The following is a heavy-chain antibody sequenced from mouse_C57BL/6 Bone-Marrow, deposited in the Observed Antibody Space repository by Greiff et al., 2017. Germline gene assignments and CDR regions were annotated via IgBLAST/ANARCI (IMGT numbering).Heavy chain of an antibody. V-gene: IGHV2-3*01. CDR2: IWGDGST. J-gene: IGHJ2*01. Sequence: VKLEESGPGLVAPSQSLSITCTVSGFSLTSYGVSWVRQTPGKGLEWLGVIWGDGSTNYHTALISRLSISKDNSKSKVFLKLNSLQADDTATYYCAKALGGSYFDYWGQGTTLTVSA. CDR1: GFSLTSYG. CDR3: AKALGGSYFDY. D-gene: IGHD4-1*01.